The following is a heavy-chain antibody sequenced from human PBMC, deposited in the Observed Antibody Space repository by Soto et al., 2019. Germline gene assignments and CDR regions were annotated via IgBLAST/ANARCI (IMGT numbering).Heavy chain of an antibody. D-gene: IGHD4-17*01. J-gene: IGHJ4*02. CDR3: AHRATVTTFDY. Sequence: QITLKESGPTLVKPTQTLTLTCTFSGFSLSTSGVGVGWIRQPPGKALEWLALIYWDDDKRYSPSLKSRLTXTXGTSKNQVVLTMTNMDPVDTATYYCAHRATVTTFDYWGQGTLVTVSS. V-gene: IGHV2-5*02. CDR2: IYWDDDK. CDR1: GFSLSTSGVG.